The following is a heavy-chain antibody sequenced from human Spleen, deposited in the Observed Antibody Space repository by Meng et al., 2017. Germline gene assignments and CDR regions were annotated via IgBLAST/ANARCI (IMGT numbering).Heavy chain of an antibody. CDR3: ARGLDLWFGRSFGDGMDV. D-gene: IGHD3-10*01. Sequence: SETLSLTCTVSGGSISSSSYYWGWIRQPPGKGLEWIGSIYYSGSTYYNPSLKSRVTISVDTSKNQFSLKLSSVTAADTAVYYCARGLDLWFGRSFGDGMDVWGQGTTVTVSS. J-gene: IGHJ6*02. CDR2: IYYSGST. CDR1: GGSISSSSYY. V-gene: IGHV4-39*07.